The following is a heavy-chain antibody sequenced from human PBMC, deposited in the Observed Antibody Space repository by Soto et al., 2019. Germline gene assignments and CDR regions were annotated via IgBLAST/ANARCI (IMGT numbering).Heavy chain of an antibody. V-gene: IGHV4-39*01. CDR2: FYYTGVT. CDR1: GASISSSLSY. D-gene: IGHD3-3*01. J-gene: IGHJ4*02. CDR3: ASPRQGNYDFLSGYYALDY. Sequence: PSETLSLTCTVSGASISSSLSYWGGVRQPPGKGLEWIVSFYYTGVTYSTYYNPSLKSRVTISVDTSKSQFSLNLRSVTAADTAVYYCASPRQGNYDFLSGYYALDYWGQGTLVTVSS.